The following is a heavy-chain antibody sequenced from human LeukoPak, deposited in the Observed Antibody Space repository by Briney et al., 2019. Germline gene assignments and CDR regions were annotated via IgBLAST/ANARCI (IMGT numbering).Heavy chain of an antibody. CDR1: GFTFSDYF. CDR3: ARRTVDEWLRPTNFDY. CDR2: ISSNGSTI. V-gene: IGHV3-11*01. J-gene: IGHJ4*02. Sequence: GGSLRLSCAASGFTFSDYFMSWIRQAPGKGLEWVSYISSNGSTIYQADSVKGRFTISRDNAKNSLYLQMNSLRVEDTAVYYCARRTVDEWLRPTNFDYWGQGTLVTVSS. D-gene: IGHD5-12*01.